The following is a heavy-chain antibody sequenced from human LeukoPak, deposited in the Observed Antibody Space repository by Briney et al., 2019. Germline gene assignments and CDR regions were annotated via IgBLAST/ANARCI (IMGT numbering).Heavy chain of an antibody. CDR2: IYYSGST. D-gene: IGHD3-3*01. CDR3: ARVTENYDFWSGSLRGSYYYMDV. Sequence: VKPSETLSLTCTVSGGSISSYYWSWIRQPPGKGLEWIGYIYYSGSTYYNPSLKSRVTISVDTSKNQFSLKLSSVTAADTAVYYCARVTENYDFWSGSLRGSYYYMDVWGKGTTVTVSS. CDR1: GGSISSYY. V-gene: IGHV4-59*01. J-gene: IGHJ6*03.